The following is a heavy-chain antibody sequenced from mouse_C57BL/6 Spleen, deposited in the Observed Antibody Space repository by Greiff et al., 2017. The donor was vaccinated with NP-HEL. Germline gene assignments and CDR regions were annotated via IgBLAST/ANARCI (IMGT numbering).Heavy chain of an antibody. CDR2: INPSSGYT. V-gene: IGHV1-4*01. CDR1: GYTFTSYT. J-gene: IGHJ4*01. Sequence: QVQLQQSGAELARSGEEGKRGGGVSGYTFTSYTMHWVKQRPGQGLEWIGYINPSSGYTKYNQKFKDKATLTADKSSSTAYMQLSSLTSEDSAVYYCARGDYDAMDYWGQGTSVTVSS. CDR3: ARGDYDAMDY.